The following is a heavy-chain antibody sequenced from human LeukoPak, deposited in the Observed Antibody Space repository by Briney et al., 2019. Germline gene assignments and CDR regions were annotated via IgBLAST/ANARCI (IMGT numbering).Heavy chain of an antibody. CDR3: AKDDAWLRFGE. V-gene: IGHV3-30*04. J-gene: IGHJ4*02. D-gene: IGHD3-10*01. Sequence: GGSLRLSCAASGFTFSSYVMHWVRQAPGKGLEWVAIISYDGSNEYYADSVKGRFTISRDNSKNTLYLEVISLTAEDTAVYCCAKDDAWLRFGEWSQGTLVTVSS. CDR2: ISYDGSNE. CDR1: GFTFSSYV.